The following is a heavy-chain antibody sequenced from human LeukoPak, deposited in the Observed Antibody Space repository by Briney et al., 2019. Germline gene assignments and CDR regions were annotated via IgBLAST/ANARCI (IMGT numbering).Heavy chain of an antibody. CDR3: ARGKYYDILTGLYYFDY. V-gene: IGHV4-39*07. CDR2: IYYSGST. D-gene: IGHD3-9*01. CDR1: GGSISSSGYY. J-gene: IGHJ4*02. Sequence: SETLSLTCTVSGGSISSSGYYWGWIRQPPGKGLQWIGSIYYSGSTYYNPSLKSRVTISVDTSKNQLSLKLNSVTPEDTAVYYCARGKYYDILTGLYYFDYWGQGTLVTVSS.